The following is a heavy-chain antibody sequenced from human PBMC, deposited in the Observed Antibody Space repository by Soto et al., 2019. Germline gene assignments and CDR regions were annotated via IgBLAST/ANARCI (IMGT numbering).Heavy chain of an antibody. J-gene: IGHJ4*02. V-gene: IGHV4-59*01. CDR2: VDYSGNS. D-gene: IGHD6-19*01. CDR1: GGSINTDY. CDR3: ARNWFSVAGRFHFDY. Sequence: PSETLSLTCTVSGGSINTDYCSWIRQPPGKGLEWIGYVDYSGNSDSSPSLKSRVTISIETSKKQVSLKLDSVTAADTAVYYCARNWFSVAGRFHFDYWGQGIPVTVSS.